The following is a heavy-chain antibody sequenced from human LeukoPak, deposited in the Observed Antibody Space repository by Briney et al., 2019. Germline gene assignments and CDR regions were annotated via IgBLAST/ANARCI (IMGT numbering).Heavy chain of an antibody. CDR1: GFTFSSYA. Sequence: GGSLRLSCAASGFTFSSYAMHWVRQAPGKGLEWVSAISASGGSTYYADSVKGRFTISRDNSKNTLYLQMNSLRAEDTAVYYCAKESNTIFGVVIIDHYYMDVWGKGTTVTVSS. D-gene: IGHD3-3*01. CDR2: ISASGGST. J-gene: IGHJ6*03. V-gene: IGHV3-23*01. CDR3: AKESNTIFGVVIIDHYYMDV.